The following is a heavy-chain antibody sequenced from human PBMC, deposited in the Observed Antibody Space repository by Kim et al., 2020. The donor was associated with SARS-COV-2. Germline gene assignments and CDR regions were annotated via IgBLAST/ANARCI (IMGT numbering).Heavy chain of an antibody. Sequence: ASVKVSCKASGYRFTRYYMHWVRQAPGRGPEWLGVIDPNGGSTAFAQKFQGRVAMTMDTSTNTFYLDLSSLTSEDAAFYYCARRYYFDYWGQGTLVTVSS. D-gene: IGHD3-9*01. CDR2: IDPNGGST. CDR3: ARRYYFDY. CDR1: GYRFTRYY. V-gene: IGHV1-46*01. J-gene: IGHJ4*02.